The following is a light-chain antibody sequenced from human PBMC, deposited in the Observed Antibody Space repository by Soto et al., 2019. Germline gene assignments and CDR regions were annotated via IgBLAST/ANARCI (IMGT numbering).Light chain of an antibody. V-gene: IGLV3-21*02. Sequence: SYELAQPPSVSVAPGQTAIVTCDGNNIGSNSVHWYQQKPGRAPVLVVYADSDRPSGVPERFSGSKSGNTATLTISRVEAGDEAEYYCQVWDSSTDDLYVFGPGTKVTVL. CDR1: NIGSNS. CDR2: ADS. CDR3: QVWDSSTDDLYV. J-gene: IGLJ1*01.